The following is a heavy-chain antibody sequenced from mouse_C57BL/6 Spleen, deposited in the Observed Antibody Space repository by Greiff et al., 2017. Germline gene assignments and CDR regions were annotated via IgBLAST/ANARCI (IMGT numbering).Heavy chain of an antibody. D-gene: IGHD2-3*01. Sequence: EVQLQQSGPELVKPGASVKISCKASGYTFTDYYMNWVKQSHGKSLEWIGDINPNNGGTSYNQKFKGKATLTVDKSSSTAYMELRSLTSEDSAVYYCARPLYDGAMDYWGQGTSVTVSS. V-gene: IGHV1-26*01. J-gene: IGHJ4*01. CDR2: INPNNGGT. CDR1: GYTFTDYY. CDR3: ARPLYDGAMDY.